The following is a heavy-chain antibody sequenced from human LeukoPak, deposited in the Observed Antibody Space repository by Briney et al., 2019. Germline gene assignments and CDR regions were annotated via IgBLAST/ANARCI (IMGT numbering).Heavy chain of an antibody. D-gene: IGHD4-17*01. CDR2: ISGSGGST. J-gene: IGHJ4*02. V-gene: IGHV3-23*01. Sequence: GRSLRLSCAASGFTFSSYAMSWVRQAPGKGLEWVSAISGSGGSTYYADSVKGRFTISRDNSKNTLYLQMNSLRAEDTAVYYCAKGGSGTVTTPFDYWGQGTLVTVSS. CDR3: AKGGSGTVTTPFDY. CDR1: GFTFSSYA.